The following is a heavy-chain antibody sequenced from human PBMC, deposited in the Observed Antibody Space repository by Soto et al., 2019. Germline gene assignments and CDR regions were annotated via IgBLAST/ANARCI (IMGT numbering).Heavy chain of an antibody. CDR3: ASHRVVVITTEYYYYCMDV. Sequence: SVKVSCKASGGTFSSYAISWLRQAPGQGLEWMGGIIPIFGTANYAQKFQGRVTITADEATSTAYMELSSLRSEDTAVYYCASHRVVVITTEYYYYCMDVWGQGTTVTVSS. J-gene: IGHJ6*02. V-gene: IGHV1-69*13. CDR1: GGTFSSYA. CDR2: IIPIFGTA. D-gene: IGHD3-22*01.